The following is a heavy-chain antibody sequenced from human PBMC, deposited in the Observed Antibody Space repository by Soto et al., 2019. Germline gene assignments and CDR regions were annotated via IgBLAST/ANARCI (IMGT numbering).Heavy chain of an antibody. D-gene: IGHD2-15*01. Sequence: PGGSLRLSCAASGFTFSSYGMRWVRQAPGKGLEWVAVIWYDGSNKYYADSVKGRFTISRDNSKNTLYLQMNSLRAEDTAVYYCASLTYCTGGSCYSGVHSFDYWGQGTLVTVSS. CDR1: GFTFSSYG. J-gene: IGHJ4*02. CDR3: ASLTYCTGGSCYSGVHSFDY. V-gene: IGHV3-33*01. CDR2: IWYDGSNK.